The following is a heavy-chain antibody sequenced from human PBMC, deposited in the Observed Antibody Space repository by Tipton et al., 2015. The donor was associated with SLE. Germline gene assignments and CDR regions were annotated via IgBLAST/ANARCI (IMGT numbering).Heavy chain of an antibody. V-gene: IGHV3-7*01. CDR2: INQDGSRK. Sequence: SLRLSYAASGFTLSDYWMTWVRQAPGKGLEWVANINQDGSRKHYVDSVKGRFSISRDNAKNSGYVQLNSLRAEDTAVYYCGSVDYPHYGVDVWGQGTTVTVSS. CDR3: GSVDYPHYGVDV. D-gene: IGHD3-10*01. J-gene: IGHJ6*02. CDR1: GFTLSDYW.